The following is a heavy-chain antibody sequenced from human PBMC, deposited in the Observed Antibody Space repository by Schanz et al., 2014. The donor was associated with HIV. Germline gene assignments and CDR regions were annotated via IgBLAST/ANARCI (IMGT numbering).Heavy chain of an antibody. CDR3: VRAASFHFDKEGYYRNWYFDF. V-gene: IGHV1-8*01. D-gene: IGHD1-26*01. CDR2: VNPESGNT. J-gene: IGHJ2*01. CDR1: GYSFMNAA. Sequence: QVQLVQSEAEVKRPGSSVKVSCRTSGYSFMNAAINWVRQATGLGLEWMGWVNPESGNTGMADTFLGRLSLTRFTSTGTAYRELDSLRSEDTAIYYCVRAASFHFDKEGYYRNWYFDFWGRGTLVAVSS.